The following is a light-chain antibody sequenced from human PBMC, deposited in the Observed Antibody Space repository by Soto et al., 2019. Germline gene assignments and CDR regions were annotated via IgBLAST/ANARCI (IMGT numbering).Light chain of an antibody. J-gene: IGLJ2*01. Sequence: QSALTQPRSVSGSPGQSVTISCTGTSSDVGDYNYVSWYQQHPGKAPKLMIYDVSKRPSGVPDRFSGSKSGNTASLNISGLQAEDEADYYCCSYAGSYTEVFGGGTKLTVL. CDR3: CSYAGSYTEV. CDR2: DVS. V-gene: IGLV2-11*01. CDR1: SSDVGDYNY.